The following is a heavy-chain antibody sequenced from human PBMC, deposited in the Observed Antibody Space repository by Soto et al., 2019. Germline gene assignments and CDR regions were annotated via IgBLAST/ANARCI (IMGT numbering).Heavy chain of an antibody. D-gene: IGHD2-15*01. Sequence: EVQLVESGGGLVQPGGSLRLSCAASGFTFSSYSMNWVRQAPGKGLEWVSYISSSSSTIYYADSVKGRFTISRDNAKNSLDPQINRLRAEDTGGYYCARDKGRSPLDYWGQGTLVTVSS. CDR1: GFTFSSYS. V-gene: IGHV3-48*01. CDR2: ISSSSSTI. J-gene: IGHJ4*02. CDR3: ARDKGRSPLDY.